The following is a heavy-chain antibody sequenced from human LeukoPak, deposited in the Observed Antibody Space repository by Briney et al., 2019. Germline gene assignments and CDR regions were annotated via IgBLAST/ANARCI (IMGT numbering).Heavy chain of an antibody. V-gene: IGHV3-7*01. CDR3: ATETGIGYAFDI. Sequence: PGGSLRLSCAASGFTFSSCGMHWVRQAPGKGLEWVANINQDGSEKNYVHSVKGRFTISRDNAKNSLYLQMNSLRAEDTAVYYCATETGIGYAFDIWGQGTMVIVSS. CDR1: GFTFSSCG. J-gene: IGHJ3*02. D-gene: IGHD3-10*01. CDR2: INQDGSEK.